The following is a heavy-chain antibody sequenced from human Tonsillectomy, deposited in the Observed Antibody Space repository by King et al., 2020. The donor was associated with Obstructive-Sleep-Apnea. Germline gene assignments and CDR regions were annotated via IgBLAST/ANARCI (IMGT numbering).Heavy chain of an antibody. CDR2: ITWDSGSI. Sequence: VQLVESGGGLVQPGRSLRLSCAASGFTFDDYAMHWVRQAPGKGLEWVSGITWDSGSIGYADSVKGRFTISRDNAKNSLYLQMNSLRAEDTAFYYCVKDRSRGCGRGFEYWGQGALVLVSS. CDR3: VKDRSRGCGRGFEY. V-gene: IGHV3-9*01. CDR1: GFTFDDYA. D-gene: IGHD6-19*01. J-gene: IGHJ4*02.